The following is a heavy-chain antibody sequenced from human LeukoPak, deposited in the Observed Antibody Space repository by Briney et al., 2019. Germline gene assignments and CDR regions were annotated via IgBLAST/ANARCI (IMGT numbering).Heavy chain of an antibody. J-gene: IGHJ4*02. D-gene: IGHD6-13*01. Sequence: PGGSLRLSCAASGFTFSNHWMSWVRQAPGKGLEWVANIKQDGSEKYYVDSVKGRFTISRDNAKKSLYLQMNSLRAEDTAVYYCAKDPLPGQQLVPFDYWGQGTLVTVSS. V-gene: IGHV3-7*01. CDR1: GFTFSNHW. CDR3: AKDPLPGQQLVPFDY. CDR2: IKQDGSEK.